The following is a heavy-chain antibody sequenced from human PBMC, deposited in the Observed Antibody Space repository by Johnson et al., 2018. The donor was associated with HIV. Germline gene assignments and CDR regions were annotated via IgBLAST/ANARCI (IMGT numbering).Heavy chain of an antibody. V-gene: IGHV3-30-3*01. CDR2: ISYDGSNK. CDR3: ARDKPIVVVMKSDAFDI. D-gene: IGHD3-22*01. Sequence: QVQLVESGGGVVQPGRSLRLSCAASGFTFSSYAMHWVRQAPGKGLEWVAVISYDGSNKYYADSVKGRFTISRDNAKNSLYLQMNSLRAEDTAVYYCARDKPIVVVMKSDAFDIWGQGTMVTVSS. J-gene: IGHJ3*02. CDR1: GFTFSSYA.